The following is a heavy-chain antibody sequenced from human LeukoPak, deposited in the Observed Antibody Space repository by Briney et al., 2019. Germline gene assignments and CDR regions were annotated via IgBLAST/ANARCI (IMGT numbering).Heavy chain of an antibody. CDR3: EKGLGNSSWFSFVY. Sequence: LSGGSLRLSCAASGFTFDDYAMHWVRQAPGKGLEWVSGISWNSGSIGYADSVKGRFTISRDNAKNSHYLQMNRRRAEDMALYYCEKGLGNSSWFSFVYWGQGTLVTVSS. J-gene: IGHJ4*02. CDR2: ISWNSGSI. CDR1: GFTFDDYA. V-gene: IGHV3-9*03. D-gene: IGHD6-13*01.